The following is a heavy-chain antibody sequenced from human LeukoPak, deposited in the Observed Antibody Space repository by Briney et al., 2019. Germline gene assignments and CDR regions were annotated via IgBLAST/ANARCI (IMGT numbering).Heavy chain of an antibody. Sequence: ASVKVSCKASGYTFTSYYMHWVRQAPGQGLEWMGIINPSGGSTSYAQKFQGRVTMTRDTSTSTAYMELRSLRSDDTAVYYCARDYYDYVWGSYRELDYWGQGTLVTVSS. D-gene: IGHD3-16*02. J-gene: IGHJ4*02. CDR3: ARDYYDYVWGSYRELDY. V-gene: IGHV1-46*01. CDR2: INPSGGST. CDR1: GYTFTSYY.